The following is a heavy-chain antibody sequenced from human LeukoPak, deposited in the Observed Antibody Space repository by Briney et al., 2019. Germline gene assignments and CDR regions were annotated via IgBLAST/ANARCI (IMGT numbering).Heavy chain of an antibody. D-gene: IGHD1-26*01. V-gene: IGHV3-33*01. CDR3: ARDSGIYSDLDY. CDR2: IWYDGSNE. Sequence: GGSLRLSCAASGFTFNNYGMHWVRQAPGKGLEWVAGIWYDGSNEYYADSVKGRFTISRDNSKNTLYLRMNSLRVEDTSVYYCARDSGIYSDLDYWGQGTLVTVSS. CDR1: GFTFNNYG. J-gene: IGHJ4*02.